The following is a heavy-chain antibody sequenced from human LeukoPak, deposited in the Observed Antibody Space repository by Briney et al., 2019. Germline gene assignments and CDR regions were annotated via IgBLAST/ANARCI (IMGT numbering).Heavy chain of an antibody. V-gene: IGHV4-59*12. CDR3: ARASSTPRSGYHPFDY. CDR1: GGSITNYY. D-gene: IGHD3-3*01. CDR2: IYYSGST. J-gene: IGHJ4*02. Sequence: SETLSLTCTVSGGSITNYYWSWIRQPPGKGLEWIGYIYYSGSTNYNPSLKSRLIISVDTSKNQFFLKLSSVTAADTAMYYCARASSTPRSGYHPFDYWGRGTLVTVSS.